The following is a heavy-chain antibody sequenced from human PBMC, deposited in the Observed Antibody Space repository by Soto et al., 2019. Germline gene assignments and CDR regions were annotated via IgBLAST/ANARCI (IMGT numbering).Heavy chain of an antibody. CDR3: ARELYYDILTGYYYYGMDV. Sequence: QVQLVQSGAEVKKPGASVKVSCKASGYTFTSYDINWVRQATGQGLEWMGWMNPNSGNTGYAQKFQGRVTMTRNTSISTAYMELSSLRSEDTAMYYCARELYYDILTGYYYYGMDVWGQGTTVTVSS. V-gene: IGHV1-8*01. J-gene: IGHJ6*02. D-gene: IGHD3-9*01. CDR2: MNPNSGNT. CDR1: GYTFTSYD.